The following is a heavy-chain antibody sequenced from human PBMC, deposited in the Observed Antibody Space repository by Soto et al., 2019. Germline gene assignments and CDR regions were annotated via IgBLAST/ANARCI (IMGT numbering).Heavy chain of an antibody. CDR2: INPSGGST. D-gene: IGHD3-22*01. CDR1: GYTFTSYY. V-gene: IGHV1-46*01. Sequence: ASVKVSCKASGYTFTSYYMHWVRQAPGQGLEWMGIINPSGGSTSYAQKFQGRVTMTRDTSTSTVYMELSSLRSEDTAVYYCARDTHYYDSSGLGYFDYWGQGTLVTVSS. CDR3: ARDTHYYDSSGLGYFDY. J-gene: IGHJ4*02.